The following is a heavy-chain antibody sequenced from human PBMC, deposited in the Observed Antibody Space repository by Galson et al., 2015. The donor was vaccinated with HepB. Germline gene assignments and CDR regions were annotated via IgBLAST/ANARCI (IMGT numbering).Heavy chain of an antibody. J-gene: IGHJ3*02. V-gene: IGHV4-34*01. CDR3: AREAGEKAFDI. Sequence: TLSLTCAVSGGPFSGYYWSWIRQPPGKGLEWIGEINHGGETSFTPSLKSRVTISLDTSKNQFSLNLSAVTAADTAVYYCAREAGEKAFDIWGQGTMVTVSS. CDR1: GGPFSGYY. D-gene: IGHD3-10*01. CDR2: INHGGET.